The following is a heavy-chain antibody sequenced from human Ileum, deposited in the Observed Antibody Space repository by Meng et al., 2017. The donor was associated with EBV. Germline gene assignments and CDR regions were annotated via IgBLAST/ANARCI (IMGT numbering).Heavy chain of an antibody. CDR2: IDQSGYT. D-gene: IGHD4-23*01. CDR3: ARYGRCNGNSFYCFDP. J-gene: IGHJ5*02. V-gene: IGHV4-34*02. CDR1: GGSFNDYY. Sequence: VRTQEWGTGLFTPAAPLSLTWPGYGGSFNDYYWTWLRQPPGKGLEWIGEIDQSGYTKFNPSLSSRATISRDTSNNQFSLRLNSVTAADTALYYCARYGRCNGNSFYCFDPWGQGTLVTVSS.